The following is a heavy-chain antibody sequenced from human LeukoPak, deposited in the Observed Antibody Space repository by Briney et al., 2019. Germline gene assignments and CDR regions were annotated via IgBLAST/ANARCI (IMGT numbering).Heavy chain of an antibody. Sequence: GEALKISFKGSGCSFTSYWIGWVRQMPGKGLEWMGIIYPGDSDTRYSPSFQGQVTISADKSISTAYLQWSSLKASDTAMYYCARRAMITFGGASFDYWGQGTLVTVSS. CDR3: ARRAMITFGGASFDY. CDR1: GCSFTSYW. J-gene: IGHJ4*02. D-gene: IGHD3-16*01. V-gene: IGHV5-51*01. CDR2: IYPGDSDT.